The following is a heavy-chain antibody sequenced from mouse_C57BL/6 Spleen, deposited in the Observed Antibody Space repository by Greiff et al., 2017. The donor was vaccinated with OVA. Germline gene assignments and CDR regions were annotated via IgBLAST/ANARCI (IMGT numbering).Heavy chain of an antibody. CDR2: IYPGDGDT. Sequence: QVHVKQSGAELVKPGASVKISCKASGYAFSSYWMNWVKQRPGKGLEWIGQIYPGDGDTNYNGKFKGKATLTADKSSSTAYMQLSSLTSEDSAVYFCARRDYGSPQPGGFDVWGTGTTVTVSS. D-gene: IGHD1-1*01. CDR1: GYAFSSYW. V-gene: IGHV1-80*01. J-gene: IGHJ1*03. CDR3: ARRDYGSPQPGGFDV.